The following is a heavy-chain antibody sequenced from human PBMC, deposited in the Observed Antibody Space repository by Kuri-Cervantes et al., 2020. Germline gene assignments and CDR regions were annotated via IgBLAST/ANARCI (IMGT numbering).Heavy chain of an antibody. CDR3: ARDLGGRGMYYDFWSGYNDY. J-gene: IGHJ4*02. D-gene: IGHD3-3*01. V-gene: IGHV3-30*13. CDR2: ISYDGSNK. Sequence: GESLKISCAASGFTFSSYWMHWVRQAPGKGPEWVAVISYDGSNKYYADSVKGRFTISRDNSKNRLYLQMNSLRAEDTAVYYCARDLGGRGMYYDFWSGYNDYWGQGTLVTVSS. CDR1: GFTFSSYW.